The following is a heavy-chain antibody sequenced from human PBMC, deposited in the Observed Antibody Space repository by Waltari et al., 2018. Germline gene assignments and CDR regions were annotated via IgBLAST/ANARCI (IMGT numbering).Heavy chain of an antibody. CDR3: AKKNDEVFDRNGLVYDAFDM. CDR1: GFPFDDYA. Sequence: EVQLVESGGGLVQPGRSLRLSCVGSGFPFDDYAMHWVRQAPGKGLEWVSGINWNSGSIGYGDSVKGRFIISRDNARNSVHLQMNGLTSEDTALYYCAKKNDEVFDRNGLVYDAFDMWGQGTMVTVSS. J-gene: IGHJ3*02. D-gene: IGHD3-22*01. V-gene: IGHV3-9*01. CDR2: INWNSGSI.